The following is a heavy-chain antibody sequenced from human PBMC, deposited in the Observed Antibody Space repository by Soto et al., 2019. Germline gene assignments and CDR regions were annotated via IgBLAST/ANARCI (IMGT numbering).Heavy chain of an antibody. CDR2: ISSSDGST. J-gene: IGHJ4*02. D-gene: IGHD4-4*01. V-gene: IGHV3-23*01. CDR1: GFTLSNYA. Sequence: GGSLRLSCAASGFTLSNYAVTWVRQAPGKGLEWVSAISSSDGSTHYADSVKGRFTVSRDNSKNTLYLQMSSLRAEDTAVYFCERPPHDYKILDYWGQGTLVTVSS. CDR3: ERPPHDYKILDY.